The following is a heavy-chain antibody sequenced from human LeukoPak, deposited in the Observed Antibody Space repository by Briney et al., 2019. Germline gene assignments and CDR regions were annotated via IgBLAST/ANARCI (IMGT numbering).Heavy chain of an antibody. CDR3: ARDWGVEARPGYMDV. Sequence: SETLSLTCAVSGDSLSSGGYSWSWIRQTPGKGLEWIAYIHDSGSTYNNPSLKTRLSISIDTSKNQFSLKLNSVSAADTAVYFCARDWGVEARPGYMDVWGKGITVTVSS. J-gene: IGHJ6*03. D-gene: IGHD6-6*01. V-gene: IGHV4-30-4*07. CDR2: IHDSGST. CDR1: GDSLSSGGYS.